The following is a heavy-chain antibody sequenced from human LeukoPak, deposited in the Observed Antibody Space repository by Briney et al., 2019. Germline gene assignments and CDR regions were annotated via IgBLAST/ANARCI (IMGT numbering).Heavy chain of an antibody. CDR1: GFAFSDYA. J-gene: IGHJ4*02. CDR3: ARDENTVATGPDY. V-gene: IGHV3-30-3*01. CDR2: ISYDGSNK. D-gene: IGHD5-12*01. Sequence: SGGSPRLSCAASGFAFSDYAMHWVREAPGKGLEWVAVISYDGSNKYYADSVKGRFTISRENSKNTLYLQMNSLRREDTAVYYCARDENTVATGPDYWGQGTLVTVSS.